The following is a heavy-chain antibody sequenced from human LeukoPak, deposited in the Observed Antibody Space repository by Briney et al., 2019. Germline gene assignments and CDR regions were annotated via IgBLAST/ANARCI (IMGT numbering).Heavy chain of an antibody. CDR2: NNTNTGNP. Sequence: ASVKVSCKASGYTFTSYAMNWVRQAPGQGLEWMGWNNTNTGNPTYAQGFTGRFVFSLDTSVSTAYLQISSLKAEDTAVYYCARDPYPNYYDSSGCLFDYWGQGTLVTVSS. J-gene: IGHJ4*02. D-gene: IGHD3-22*01. V-gene: IGHV7-4-1*02. CDR3: ARDPYPNYYDSSGCLFDY. CDR1: GYTFTSYA.